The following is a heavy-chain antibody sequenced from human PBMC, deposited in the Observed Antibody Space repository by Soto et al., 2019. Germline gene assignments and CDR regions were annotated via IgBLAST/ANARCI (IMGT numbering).Heavy chain of an antibody. J-gene: IGHJ6*02. D-gene: IGHD5-12*01. Sequence: QVQLVESGGGVVQPGRSLRLSCAASGFTFRNYGMHWVRQAPAKGLEWVALVWYDGGNKNYVDSVKGRVTISRDNSKNPLYLQMNSLRDEDTAVYYCVRAAGYSGNDYVYYYGMDVWGQGTTVTVSS. CDR2: VWYDGGNK. V-gene: IGHV3-33*01. CDR3: VRAAGYSGNDYVYYYGMDV. CDR1: GFTFRNYG.